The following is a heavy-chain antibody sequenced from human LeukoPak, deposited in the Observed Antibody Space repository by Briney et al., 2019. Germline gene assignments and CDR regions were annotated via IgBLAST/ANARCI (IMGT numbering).Heavy chain of an antibody. Sequence: PGGSLRLSCAASGFTFSSYGMHWVRQAPGKGLEWVAVISNDDSNEFYADSVKGRFTISRDTSKNTLYLQMNSLRAEDTAVYYCARDYSIPPAAGSLYNWFAPWGQGTLVTVSS. CDR2: ISNDDSNE. V-gene: IGHV3-30*03. CDR3: ARDYSIPPAAGSLYNWFAP. CDR1: GFTFSSYG. J-gene: IGHJ5*02. D-gene: IGHD6-13*01.